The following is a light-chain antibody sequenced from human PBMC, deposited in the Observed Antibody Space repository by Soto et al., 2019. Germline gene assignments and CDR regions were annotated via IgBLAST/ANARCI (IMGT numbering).Light chain of an antibody. J-gene: IGKJ4*01. CDR2: AAS. Sequence: DIQMTQSPSSVSASVGDRVTITCRASQGISSRLAWYQQKTGKAPNLLIYAASSLQSGVPSRFSGSGSETDFTLTIRSLQPEDFATYYCQQPNSCPLAVGGGTKVEIK. V-gene: IGKV1-12*01. CDR3: QQPNSCPLA. CDR1: QGISSR.